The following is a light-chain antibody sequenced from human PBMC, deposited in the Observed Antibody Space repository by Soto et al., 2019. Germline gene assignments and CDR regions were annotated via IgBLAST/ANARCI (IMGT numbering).Light chain of an antibody. Sequence: EIVMTQSPATLSASPGERASLSCRASQSVSSNLAWYQQKPGQAPRLLIYGASTRATGIPARFSGSGSGTEFTLTISSLQSEDFAVYYCQQRSNWITFGQGTRLE. J-gene: IGKJ5*01. CDR2: GAS. CDR3: QQRSNWIT. CDR1: QSVSSN. V-gene: IGKV3-15*01.